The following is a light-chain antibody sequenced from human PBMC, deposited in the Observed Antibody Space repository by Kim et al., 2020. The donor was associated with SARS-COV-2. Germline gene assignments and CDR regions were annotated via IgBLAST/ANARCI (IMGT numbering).Light chain of an antibody. V-gene: IGKV3-11*01. CDR2: DAS. Sequence: EFVLTQSPATLSLSPGERATLSCRASQSVGSFLAWYQQKPGRAPRLLIYDASNRATGIPVRFSGSGSGTDFTLTINSLEPEDFAVYYCQQRSSWVYTFGQGTKLEI. J-gene: IGKJ2*01. CDR1: QSVGSF. CDR3: QQRSSWVYT.